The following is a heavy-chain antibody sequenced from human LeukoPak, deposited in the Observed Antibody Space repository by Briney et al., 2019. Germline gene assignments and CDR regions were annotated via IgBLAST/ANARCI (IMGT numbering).Heavy chain of an antibody. CDR1: GGSISSAGYY. D-gene: IGHD2-15*01. J-gene: IGHJ4*02. CDR3: ARGGGYCSGGSCYVEGLGFDY. CDR2: IYHSGST. V-gene: IGHV4-30-2*01. Sequence: SQTLSLTCPVSGGSISSAGYYWSWIRQHPGKGLEWIGYIYHSGSTYYNPSLKSRVTISVDRSKNQFSLKLSSVTAADTAVYYCARGGGYCSGGSCYVEGLGFDYWGQGTLVTVSS.